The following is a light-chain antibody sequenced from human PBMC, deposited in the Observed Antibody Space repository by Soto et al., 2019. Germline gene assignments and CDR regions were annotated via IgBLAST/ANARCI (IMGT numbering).Light chain of an antibody. CDR3: GTWDSSLSAGGYV. CDR2: VNN. J-gene: IGLJ1*01. V-gene: IGLV1-51*01. CDR1: SSNIGNNY. Sequence: QSALTQPPSVSAAPGQKVTISCSGSSSNIGNNYVSWYQQLPGTAPKLLIYVNNKRPSGIPDRFSGSKSGTSATLGITGLQTGDEADYYCGTWDSSLSAGGYVFGTGTKVTVL.